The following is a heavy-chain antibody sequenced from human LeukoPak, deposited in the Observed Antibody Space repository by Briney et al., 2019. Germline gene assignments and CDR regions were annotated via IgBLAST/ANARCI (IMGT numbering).Heavy chain of an antibody. CDR1: GFMFSDYY. CDR2: ISSGGDTF. Sequence: PGGSLRLSCAASGFMFSDYYMVWIRQDPGKGLEWIAYISSGGDTFFYADSVKGRFTISRDNSGDSLHLQMNSLRAEDTAVYYCARGDGVYDYVWGRSYWGQGTLVTVSS. J-gene: IGHJ4*02. V-gene: IGHV3-11*01. CDR3: ARGDGVYDYVWGRSY. D-gene: IGHD3-16*01.